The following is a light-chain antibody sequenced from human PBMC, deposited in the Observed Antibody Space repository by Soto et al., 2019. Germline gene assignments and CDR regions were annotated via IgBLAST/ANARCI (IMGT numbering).Light chain of an antibody. CDR3: SSYTGSMNLVV. CDR1: SSDVGHYNY. Sequence: QSVLTQPPSASGSPGQSVTISCTGTSSDVGHYNYVSWYQQHPGKAPKFIIYEVSKRPSGVPDRFSGSKSGNTASLTVSGLQAEDEADYYCSSYTGSMNLVVFGGGTKLTVL. CDR2: EVS. V-gene: IGLV2-8*01. J-gene: IGLJ3*02.